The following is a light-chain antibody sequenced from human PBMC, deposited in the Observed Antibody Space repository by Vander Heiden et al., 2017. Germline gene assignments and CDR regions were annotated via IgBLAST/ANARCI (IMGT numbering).Light chain of an antibody. Sequence: STATLAWSPGEGATLSRRASKSVSSYLAWYQQKPGQAPRLVIYDASNRATGIPARFSGSGAGKDFTLTINSLEAEDVAVYYCQQGSNSLTFGGGTKVEIK. J-gene: IGKJ4*01. CDR2: DAS. CDR3: QQGSNSLT. CDR1: KSVSSY. V-gene: IGKV3-11*01.